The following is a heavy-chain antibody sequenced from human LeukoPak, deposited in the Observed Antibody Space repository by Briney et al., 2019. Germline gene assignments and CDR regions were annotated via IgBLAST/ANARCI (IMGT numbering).Heavy chain of an antibody. Sequence: AGGSLRLACAASGFTFSSYGMNWVRQAPGKGLEWVSSISSSNTYIYYAESVKGRFTISRDNAKNSLYLQMNSLRAEDTAVYYCARDPLGKAADYWGQGSLVTVSS. CDR1: GFTFSSYG. V-gene: IGHV3-21*01. CDR3: ARDPLGKAADY. CDR2: ISSSNTYI. D-gene: IGHD7-27*01. J-gene: IGHJ4*02.